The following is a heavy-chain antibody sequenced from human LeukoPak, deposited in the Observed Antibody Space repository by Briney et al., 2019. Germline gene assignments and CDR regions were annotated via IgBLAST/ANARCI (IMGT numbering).Heavy chain of an antibody. J-gene: IGHJ4*02. Sequence: ASVKVSCKASGYTFTGYYMHWVRQAPGQGLEWMGWNNPNSGGTNYAQKFQGRVTMTRDTSISAAYMELSRLRSDDTAVYYCARVAATTAPPFDYWGQGTLVTVSS. CDR1: GYTFTGYY. D-gene: IGHD6-19*01. CDR2: NNPNSGGT. V-gene: IGHV1-2*02. CDR3: ARVAATTAPPFDY.